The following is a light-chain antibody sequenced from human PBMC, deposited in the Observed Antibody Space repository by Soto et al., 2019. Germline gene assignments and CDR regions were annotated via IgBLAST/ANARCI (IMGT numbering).Light chain of an antibody. CDR3: LLYFGSAQLV. Sequence: QAVVIQEPSLTVSPGGTVTLTCTSSTGTVNSGHYPNWFQQRPGQAPKALIYSTTNKYSWTPDVFSGSLLGGKAALTLSGVQHEDEADYFCLLYFGSAQLVFGGGTKLTVL. CDR1: TGTVNSGHY. J-gene: IGLJ2*01. V-gene: IGLV7-43*01. CDR2: STT.